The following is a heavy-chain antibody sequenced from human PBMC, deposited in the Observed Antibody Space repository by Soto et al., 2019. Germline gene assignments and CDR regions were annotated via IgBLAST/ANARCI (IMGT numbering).Heavy chain of an antibody. CDR1: GGSISSGGYY. V-gene: IGHV4-31*03. Sequence: SETLSLTCTVAGGSISSGGYYWSWIRQHPGKGLEWIGYIYYSGNTYYNPSLKSRVTISVDTSKNQFSLKLSSVTAADTAVYYCARASNKRGYSYGPDYWGQGPLVTVS. D-gene: IGHD5-18*01. CDR2: IYYSGNT. CDR3: ARASNKRGYSYGPDY. J-gene: IGHJ4*02.